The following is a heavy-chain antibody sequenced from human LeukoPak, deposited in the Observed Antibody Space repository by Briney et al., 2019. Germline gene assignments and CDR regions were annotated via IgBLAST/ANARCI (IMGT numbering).Heavy chain of an antibody. Sequence: PGRSLRLSCTASGFTFGDYAMSWVRQAPGKGLEWVGFIRSKAYDGTTKGRSSISRDDSKSIVYLQMNSLKIEDTAVYYCSRDGDRPGSSNFYYWGQGTLVTVSS. V-gene: IGHV3-49*04. J-gene: IGHJ4*02. CDR3: SRDGDRPGSSNFYY. CDR1: GFTFGDYA. D-gene: IGHD3-10*01. CDR2: IRSKAYDGTT.